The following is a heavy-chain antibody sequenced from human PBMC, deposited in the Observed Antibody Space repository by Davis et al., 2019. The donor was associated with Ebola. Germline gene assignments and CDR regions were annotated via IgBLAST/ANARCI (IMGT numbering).Heavy chain of an antibody. CDR3: ARTLVGGWLFDY. CDR1: GYTFTGYY. Sequence: AASVKVSCKASGYTFTGYYMHWVRQAPGHGLEWMGRINPNSGGTNYAQKFQGRVTMTRDTSISTAYMEMSSLTSEDPAVYYCARTLVGGWLFDYWGQGTLVTVSS. CDR2: INPNSGGT. J-gene: IGHJ4*02. V-gene: IGHV1-2*06. D-gene: IGHD1-26*01.